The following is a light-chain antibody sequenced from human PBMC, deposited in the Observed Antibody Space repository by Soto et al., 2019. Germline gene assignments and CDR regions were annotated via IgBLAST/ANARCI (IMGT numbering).Light chain of an antibody. CDR1: QSISSY. J-gene: IGKJ4*01. CDR2: AAS. CDR3: QQSYSTPQLT. V-gene: IGKV1-39*01. Sequence: DIQMTQSPSSLSASVGDRVTITCRARQSISSYLNWYQQKPGKAPKLLIYAASSLQSGVPSRFSGSGSVTDFTLTISSLQPEDFATYYCQQSYSTPQLTFGGGTKVEIK.